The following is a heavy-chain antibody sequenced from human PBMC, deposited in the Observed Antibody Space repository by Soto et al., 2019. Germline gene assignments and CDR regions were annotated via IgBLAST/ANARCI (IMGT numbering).Heavy chain of an antibody. CDR2: IYYSGST. CDR3: ARQARLLWFGELPH. V-gene: IGHV4-39*01. CDR1: GGSISSSSYY. D-gene: IGHD3-10*01. J-gene: IGHJ4*02. Sequence: PSETLSLTCTVSGGSISSSSYYWGWIRQPPGKGLEWIGSIYYSGSTYYNPSLKSRVTISVDTSKNQFSLKLSSVTAADTAVYYCARQARLLWFGELPHWGQGTLVTGLL.